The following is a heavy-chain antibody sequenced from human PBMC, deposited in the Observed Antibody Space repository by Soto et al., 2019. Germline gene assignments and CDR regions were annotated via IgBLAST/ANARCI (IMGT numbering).Heavy chain of an antibody. CDR1: GFTFSSYS. J-gene: IGHJ6*02. D-gene: IGHD3-22*01. V-gene: IGHV3-48*02. CDR2: ISSSSSTI. CDR3: ARDGDSSGSYWYYYYGMDV. Sequence: EVQLVESGGGLVQPGGSLRLSCAASGFTFSSYSMNWVRQAPGKGLEWVSYISSSSSTIYYADSVKGRFTISRDNAKNSLYLRMISLRDEDTAVYYCARDGDSSGSYWYYYYGMDVWGQGTTVTVSS.